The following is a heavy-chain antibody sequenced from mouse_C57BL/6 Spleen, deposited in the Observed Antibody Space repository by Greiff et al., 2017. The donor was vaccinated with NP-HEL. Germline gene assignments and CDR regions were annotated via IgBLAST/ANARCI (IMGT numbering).Heavy chain of an antibody. CDR3: ARIGDYSNYVGY. V-gene: IGHV5-4*01. CDR1: GFTFSSYA. D-gene: IGHD2-5*01. Sequence: EVQVVESGGGLVKPGGSLKLSCAASGFTFSSYAMSWVRQTPEKRLEWVATISDGGSYTYYPDNVKGRFPISRDNAKNNLYLQMSHLKSEDTAMYYCARIGDYSNYVGYWGQGTTLTVSS. CDR2: ISDGGSYT. J-gene: IGHJ2*01.